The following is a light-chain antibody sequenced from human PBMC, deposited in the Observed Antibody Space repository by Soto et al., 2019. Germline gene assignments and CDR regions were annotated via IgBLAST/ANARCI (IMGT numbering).Light chain of an antibody. CDR1: QSVSSN. V-gene: IGKV3-15*01. CDR3: QQYNNWPRGFT. CDR2: GAS. J-gene: IGKJ3*01. Sequence: EIVMTQSPATLSVSPGERATLSCRASQSVSSNLAWYQQKPGQAPRLLTYGASTRATGIPARFSGSGSGTEFTLTISSLQSEDFAVYYCQQYNNWPRGFTFGPGTKVDIK.